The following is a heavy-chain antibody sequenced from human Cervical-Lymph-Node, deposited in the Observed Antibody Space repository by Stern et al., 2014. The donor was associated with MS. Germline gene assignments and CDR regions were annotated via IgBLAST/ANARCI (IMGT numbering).Heavy chain of an antibody. CDR2: IYWDDDK. V-gene: IGHV2-5*02. CDR3: AHPEVTTDAFDI. CDR1: GFSLSTSGVG. Sequence: QVTLRESGPTLVKPTQTLTLTCTFSGFSLSTSGVGVGWIRQPPGKALEWLALIYWDDDKRYSPSLKSRLTITKDTSKTQVVLTMPNMDPVDTATYYCAHPEVTTDAFDIWGQGTMVTVSS. J-gene: IGHJ3*02. D-gene: IGHD4-17*01.